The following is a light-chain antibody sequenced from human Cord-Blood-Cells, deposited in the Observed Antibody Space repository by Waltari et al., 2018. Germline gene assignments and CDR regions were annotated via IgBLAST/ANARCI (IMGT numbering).Light chain of an antibody. Sequence: QSVLTHPPPPYRTPVPRALLHCSGSSSIIGRNSFTWYQQLPGTAPKLLIYSNTRRPSGVPDRCSGSKSGTSASLAISGLQSEDEADYYCAAWDDSLNGWVFGGGTKLTVL. CDR1: SSIIGRNS. V-gene: IGLV1-44*01. J-gene: IGLJ3*02. CDR3: AAWDDSLNGWV. CDR2: SNT.